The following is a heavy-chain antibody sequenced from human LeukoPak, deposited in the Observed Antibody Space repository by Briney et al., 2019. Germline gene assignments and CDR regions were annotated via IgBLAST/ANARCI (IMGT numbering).Heavy chain of an antibody. CDR3: ARGIVLMVYAMSGTSPYNWFDP. CDR2: MNPNSGNT. J-gene: IGHJ5*02. Sequence: GASVKVSCKASGYTFTSYDINWVRQATGQGLEWMGWMNPNSGNTGYAQKFQGRVTMTRNTSISTAYMELSSLRSEDTAVYYCARGIVLMVYAMSGTSPYNWFDPWGQGTLVTVSS. V-gene: IGHV1-8*01. D-gene: IGHD2-8*01. CDR1: GYTFTSYD.